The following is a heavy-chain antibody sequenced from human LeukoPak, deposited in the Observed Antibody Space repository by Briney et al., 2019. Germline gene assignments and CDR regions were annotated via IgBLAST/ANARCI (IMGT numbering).Heavy chain of an antibody. CDR1: GGSFSGYY. J-gene: IGHJ4*02. Sequence: PSETLSLTCAVYGGSFSGYYWSWIRQPPGKGLEWIGYIYYSGSTNYNPSLKSRVTISVDTSKNQFSLKLSSVTAADTAVYYCARSRTVLWFGEFDYWGQGTLVTVAS. CDR3: ARSRTVLWFGEFDY. V-gene: IGHV4-59*01. D-gene: IGHD3-10*01. CDR2: IYYSGST.